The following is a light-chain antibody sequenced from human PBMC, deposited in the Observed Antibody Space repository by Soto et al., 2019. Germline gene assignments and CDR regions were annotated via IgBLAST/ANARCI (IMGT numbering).Light chain of an antibody. Sequence: EIVLTQSPVTLSLSPGERATLSCRASQSVNNNYLAWYQQKPGQAPRLLIFGASRRATGIPDRFSGSGSGTDFTLTISRLEPEDFAVYYCQQYGSLSWTFGQGTKVDIK. CDR2: GAS. CDR1: QSVNNNY. J-gene: IGKJ1*01. V-gene: IGKV3-20*01. CDR3: QQYGSLSWT.